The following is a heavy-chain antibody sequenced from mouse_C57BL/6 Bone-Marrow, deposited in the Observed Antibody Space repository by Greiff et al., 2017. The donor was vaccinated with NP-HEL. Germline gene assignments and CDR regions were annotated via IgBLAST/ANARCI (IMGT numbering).Heavy chain of an antibody. CDR2: IWWDDDK. Sequence: QVTLKECGPGILQPSQTLSLTCSFSGFSLSTFGMGVGWIRQPSGKGLEWLAHIWWDDDKYYNPALKSRLTISKDTSKNQVFLKIANVDTADTATYYCARMENDYDSYYFDYWGQGTTLTVSS. CDR3: ARMENDYDSYYFDY. CDR1: GFSLSTFGMG. J-gene: IGHJ2*01. D-gene: IGHD2-4*01. V-gene: IGHV8-8*01.